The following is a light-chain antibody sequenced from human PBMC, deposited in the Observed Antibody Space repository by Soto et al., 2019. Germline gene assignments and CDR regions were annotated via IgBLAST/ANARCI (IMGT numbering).Light chain of an antibody. V-gene: IGKV3-15*01. CDR1: QSVRTY. CDR2: DAS. Sequence: EIVLTQSPVTLSLSPGERATLSCRASQSVRTYLAWYQVKPGQAPRLLIYDASIRATDFPARFSGSGSGTEFTLTISGLQSDDFAVYFCQQYNNGPPWTLGHGTKVDIK. J-gene: IGKJ1*01. CDR3: QQYNNGPPWT.